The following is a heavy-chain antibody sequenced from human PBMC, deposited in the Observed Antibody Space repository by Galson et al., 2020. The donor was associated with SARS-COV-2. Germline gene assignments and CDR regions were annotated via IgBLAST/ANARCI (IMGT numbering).Heavy chain of an antibody. V-gene: IGHV3-30*18. CDR3: AKDPATIISASYFDS. D-gene: IGHD6-13*01. J-gene: IGHJ4*02. Sequence: GESLKISCAASGFTFSHYGMHWVRQAPGQGLEWVAQISYHGSDEHYADSVKGRFTVSRDNSQNTMYLQMGSLRTEDTAVYYCAKDPATIISASYFDSWGQGTLVTVSS. CDR1: GFTFSHYG. CDR2: ISYHGSDE.